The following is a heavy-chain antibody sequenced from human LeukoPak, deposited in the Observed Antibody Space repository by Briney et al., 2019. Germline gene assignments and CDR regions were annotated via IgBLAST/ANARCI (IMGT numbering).Heavy chain of an antibody. Sequence: GESLKISCKGSGYSFTSYWIGWVRQMPGQGLEWMWIIYPYDTDTRYSPSSQGQVTISADKSISTAYLQWSSPKASDATMYYCARLQDGSGNPWGQGTLVTVSS. CDR1: GYSFTSYW. D-gene: IGHD3-10*01. J-gene: IGHJ5*02. V-gene: IGHV5-51*01. CDR3: ARLQDGSGNP. CDR2: IYPYDTDT.